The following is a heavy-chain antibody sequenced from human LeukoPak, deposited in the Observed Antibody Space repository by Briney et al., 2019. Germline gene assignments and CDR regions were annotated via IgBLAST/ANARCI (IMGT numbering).Heavy chain of an antibody. CDR2: IIPILGIA. Sequence: ASVKVSCKASGGTFSSYTISWVRQAPGQGLEWMGRIIPILGIANYAQKFQGRVTITADKSTSTAYMELSSLRSEDTAVYYCARSPIKLLWFGELYGAFDIWGQGTMVTVSS. J-gene: IGHJ3*02. D-gene: IGHD3-10*01. CDR3: ARSPIKLLWFGELYGAFDI. V-gene: IGHV1-69*02. CDR1: GGTFSSYT.